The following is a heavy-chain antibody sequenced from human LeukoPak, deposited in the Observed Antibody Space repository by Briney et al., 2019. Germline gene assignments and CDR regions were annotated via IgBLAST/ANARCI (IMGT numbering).Heavy chain of an antibody. D-gene: IGHD2-2*01. Sequence: SETLSLTCAVYGGSFSGYYWSWIRQPPGKGLEWIGEINHSGSTNYNPSLKSRVTISVDTSKNQFSLKLSSVTAADTAVYYCARARIRTYCSSTSCPHNWFDPWGQGTLVTVSS. J-gene: IGHJ5*02. V-gene: IGHV4-34*01. CDR1: GGSFSGYY. CDR2: INHSGST. CDR3: ARARIRTYCSSTSCPHNWFDP.